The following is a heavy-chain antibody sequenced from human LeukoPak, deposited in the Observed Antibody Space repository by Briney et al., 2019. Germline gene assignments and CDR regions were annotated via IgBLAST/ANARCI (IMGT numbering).Heavy chain of an antibody. CDR2: INHSGST. Sequence: SETLSVTCAVYGGSFSGYYWSWIRQPPGKGLAWIGEINHSGSTNYNPSLKSRVTLSVDPCKNQFSLKLSAVTAADTAVCYCARGPLDSSGWYSPFDYWGQGTVVTVS. D-gene: IGHD6-19*01. CDR3: ARGPLDSSGWYSPFDY. V-gene: IGHV4-34*01. J-gene: IGHJ4*02. CDR1: GGSFSGYY.